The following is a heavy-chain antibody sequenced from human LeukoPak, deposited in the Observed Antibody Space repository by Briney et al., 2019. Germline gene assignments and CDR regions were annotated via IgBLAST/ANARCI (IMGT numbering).Heavy chain of an antibody. CDR2: IYYSGST. J-gene: IGHJ6*03. V-gene: IGHV4-39*07. Sequence: PSETLSLTCTVSGGSISSSSYYWGWIRQPPGKGLEWIGSIYYSGSTYYNPSLKSRVTMSVDTSKNQFSLKLSSVTAADTAVYYCARAGINYGSGSYSYYYYMDVWGKGTTVTVSS. D-gene: IGHD3-10*01. CDR3: ARAGINYGSGSYSYYYYMDV. CDR1: GGSISSSSYY.